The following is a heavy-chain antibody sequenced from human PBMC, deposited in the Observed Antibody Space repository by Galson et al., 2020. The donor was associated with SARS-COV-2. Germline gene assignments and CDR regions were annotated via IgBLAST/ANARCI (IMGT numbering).Heavy chain of an antibody. CDR1: GFTFSSYA. Sequence: GGSLRLSCAASGFTFSSYAMHWVRQAPGKGLEWVAVISYDGSNKYYADSVKGRFTISRDNSKNTLYLQMNSLRAEDTAVYYCARGPVSGWFYYMYVWGKGPTVTVSS. CDR2: ISYDGSNK. V-gene: IGHV3-30*04. CDR3: ARGPVSGWFYYMYV. J-gene: IGHJ6*03. D-gene: IGHD6-19*01.